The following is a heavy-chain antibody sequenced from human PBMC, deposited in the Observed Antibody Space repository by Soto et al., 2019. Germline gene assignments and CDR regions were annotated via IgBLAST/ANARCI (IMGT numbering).Heavy chain of an antibody. V-gene: IGHV4-39*01. J-gene: IGHJ4*02. CDR2: IYYSGST. Sequence: QLQLQESGPGLVKPSETLSLTCTVSGGSISSSSYYWGWIHQPPGKGLEWIGSIYYSGSTYYNPSLKSPDTISVATSKNQCSLKLNAVTAADTAVYYCASSPIKWNYGYWGQGTLVTVSS. CDR3: ASSPIKWNYGY. CDR1: GGSISSSSYY. D-gene: IGHD1-7*01.